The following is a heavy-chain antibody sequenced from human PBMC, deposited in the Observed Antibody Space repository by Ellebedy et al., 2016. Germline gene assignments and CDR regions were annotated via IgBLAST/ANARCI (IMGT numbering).Heavy chain of an antibody. CDR2: ILDDGIDK. J-gene: IGHJ3*01. Sequence: GGSLRLSXAASGFTFSRYGIHWIRQIPGEGLEWVAAILDDGIDKNYRDSVKGRFTISRDNSKNTLYLQMSGLEVGDSALYYCVTRHNGAFDFWGQGTTVTVSS. CDR1: GFTFSRYG. V-gene: IGHV3-30*02. D-gene: IGHD1-14*01. CDR3: VTRHNGAFDF.